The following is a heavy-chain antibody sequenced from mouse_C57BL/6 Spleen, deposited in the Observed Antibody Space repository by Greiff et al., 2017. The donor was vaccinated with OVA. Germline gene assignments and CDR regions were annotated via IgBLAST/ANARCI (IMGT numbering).Heavy chain of an antibody. D-gene: IGHD2-5*01. Sequence: DVKLVESGGGLVKPGGSLKLSCAASGFTFSSYAMSWVRQTPEKRLEWVATISDGGSYTYYPDNVKGRFTISRDNAKNNLYLQMSHLKSEDTAMYYCARAYSNYEAWFAYWGQGTLVTVSA. CDR2: ISDGGSYT. V-gene: IGHV5-4*03. CDR1: GFTFSSYA. CDR3: ARAYSNYEAWFAY. J-gene: IGHJ3*01.